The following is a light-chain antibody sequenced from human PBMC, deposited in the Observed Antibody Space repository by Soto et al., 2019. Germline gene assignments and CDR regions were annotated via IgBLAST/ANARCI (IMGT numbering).Light chain of an antibody. CDR1: QSVSSN. CDR3: QQYKNWLGRT. CDR2: GAS. J-gene: IGKJ1*01. V-gene: IGKV3-15*01. Sequence: EIVMTQSPATLSVSPGERATLSCRASQSVSSNLAWYQQKPGQAPRLLIYGASTRATGIPARFSGSGSGTEFTLTISSLQSEDFAVYYCQQYKNWLGRTFGQGTKVEIK.